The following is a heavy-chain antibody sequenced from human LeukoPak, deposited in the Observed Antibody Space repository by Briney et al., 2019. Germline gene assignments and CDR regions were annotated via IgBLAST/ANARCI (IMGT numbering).Heavy chain of an antibody. CDR3: ARDSTTSSWNDY. CDR2: ISSSGATI. D-gene: IGHD6-13*01. V-gene: IGHV3-11*01. Sequence: GGSLRLSCAASGFTFSNFYMSWIRQAPGKGLEWLSYISSSGATISYADSVKGRFTTSRGNAKNSLYLQMNSLRAEDTAMYYCARDSTTSSWNDYWGQGILVTVSS. J-gene: IGHJ4*02. CDR1: GFTFSNFY.